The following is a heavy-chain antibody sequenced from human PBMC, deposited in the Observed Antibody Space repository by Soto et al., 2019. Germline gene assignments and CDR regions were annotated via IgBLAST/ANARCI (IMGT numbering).Heavy chain of an antibody. Sequence: GGTLRLSCVASGLTFNKHALAWVRQAPGKGLEWVSAISGSGPSTYDSDSVKGRFTISRDNSNNTLYLQMNRMRAKDTAIYYCERAPGVITVISDFDNWGQGTPVTVSS. CDR3: ERAPGVITVISDFDN. CDR2: ISGSGPST. J-gene: IGHJ4*02. CDR1: GLTFNKHA. D-gene: IGHD3-22*01. V-gene: IGHV3-23*01.